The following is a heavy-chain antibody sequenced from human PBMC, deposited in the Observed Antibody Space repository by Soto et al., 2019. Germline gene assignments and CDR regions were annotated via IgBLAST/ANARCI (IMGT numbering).Heavy chain of an antibody. V-gene: IGHV3-48*03. CDR3: ARGAYCGGDCYSNDAFDI. CDR1: GFTFSSYE. J-gene: IGHJ3*02. CDR2: ISSSGSTI. D-gene: IGHD2-21*02. Sequence: EVQLVESGGGLVQPGGSLRLSCAASGFTFSSYEMNWVRQAPGKGLEWVSYISSSGSTIYYADSVKGRFTISRDNAKNSLYLQMNSLRDEDTAVYYCARGAYCGGDCYSNDAFDIWGQGTMVTVSS.